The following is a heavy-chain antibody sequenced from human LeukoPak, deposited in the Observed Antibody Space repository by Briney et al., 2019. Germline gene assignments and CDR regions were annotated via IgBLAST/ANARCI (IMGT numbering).Heavy chain of an antibody. CDR3: AKDNWRYGSGTLTRYYYYGMDV. V-gene: IGHV3-9*01. CDR1: GFTFDDYA. Sequence: GGSLRHSCAASGFTFDDYAMHWVRQAPGKGLEWVSGISWNSGSIVYADFVKGRFTISRDNAKNSLYLQMNSLRAEDTALYYCAKDNWRYGSGTLTRYYYYGMDVWGQGTTVTVSS. CDR2: ISWNSGSI. D-gene: IGHD3-10*01. J-gene: IGHJ6*02.